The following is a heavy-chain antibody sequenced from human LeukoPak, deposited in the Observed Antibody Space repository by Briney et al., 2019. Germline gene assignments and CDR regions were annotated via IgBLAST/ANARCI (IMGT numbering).Heavy chain of an antibody. J-gene: IGHJ3*02. CDR1: GFTFSSYA. CDR3: ARDIGYGEHPNDAFDI. CDR2: ISYDGSNK. V-gene: IGHV3-30-3*01. D-gene: IGHD4/OR15-4a*01. Sequence: GGSLRLSCAASGFTFSSYAMHWVRQAPGKGLEWVAVISYDGSNKYYADSVKGRFTISRDNSKNTLCLQMNSLRAEDTAVYYCARDIGYGEHPNDAFDIWGQGTMVTVSS.